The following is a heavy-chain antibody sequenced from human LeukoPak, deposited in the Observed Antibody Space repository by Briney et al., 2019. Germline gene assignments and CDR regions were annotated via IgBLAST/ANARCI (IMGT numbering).Heavy chain of an antibody. D-gene: IGHD2-2*01. CDR1: GDSMHDHF. CDR3: ARDRCSSLNRYGGEVGSLDS. J-gene: IGHJ4*02. V-gene: IGHV4-59*11. Sequence: SETLSLTCTVSGDSMHDHFWNWIRQPPGKGLEWIGHIYDNGYTHYNPSLESRVTMSVDTSTKQFSLRLTSVTAADTAVYYCARDRCSSLNRYGGEVGSLDSWGQGALVTVSS. CDR2: IYDNGYT.